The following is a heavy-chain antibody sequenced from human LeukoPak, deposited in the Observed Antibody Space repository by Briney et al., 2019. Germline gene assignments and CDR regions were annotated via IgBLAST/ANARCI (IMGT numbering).Heavy chain of an antibody. J-gene: IGHJ4*02. V-gene: IGHV3-21*01. Sequence: GGSLRLSCAASGFTFSNYAMSWVRQAPGKGLEWVSSINSGGSTTHYADSVKGRFTISRDNAQNSLYLQMNSLRVDDAAVYYCLRGDSRDFWGQGTLVTVSS. CDR2: INSGGSTT. CDR3: LRGDSRDF. CDR1: GFTFSNYA. D-gene: IGHD3-22*01.